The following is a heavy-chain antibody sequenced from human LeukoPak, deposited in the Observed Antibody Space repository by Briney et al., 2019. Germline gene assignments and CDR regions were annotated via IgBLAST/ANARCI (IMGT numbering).Heavy chain of an antibody. J-gene: IGHJ5*02. D-gene: IGHD2/OR15-2a*01. Sequence: SETLSLTCAVYGGSFSGYYWSWIRQPPGKGLEWIGEINHSGSTNYNPSLKSRVTISVDTSKNQFSLKLSSVTAADTAVYYCARGVDRRVLIPWGQGTLVTVSS. CDR3: ARGVDRRVLIP. CDR2: INHSGST. V-gene: IGHV4-34*01. CDR1: GGSFSGYY.